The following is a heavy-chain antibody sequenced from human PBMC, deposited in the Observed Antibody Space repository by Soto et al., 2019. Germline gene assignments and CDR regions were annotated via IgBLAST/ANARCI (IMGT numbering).Heavy chain of an antibody. J-gene: IGHJ4*02. CDR3: ARGLFYGGNSVAIDY. CDR2: INPNSGGT. D-gene: IGHD4-17*01. Sequence: ASVKVSCKASGYTFTGYYMHWVRQAPGQGLEWMGWINPNSGGTNYAQKFQGWVTMTRDTSISTAYMELSRLRSDDTAVYYCARGLFYGGNSVAIDYWGQGTLVTVSS. V-gene: IGHV1-2*04. CDR1: GYTFTGYY.